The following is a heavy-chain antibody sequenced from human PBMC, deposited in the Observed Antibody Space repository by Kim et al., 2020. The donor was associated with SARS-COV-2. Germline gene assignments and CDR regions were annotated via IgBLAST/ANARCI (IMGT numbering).Heavy chain of an antibody. CDR1: GGSISSYY. CDR2: IYYSGST. V-gene: IGHV4-59*01. Sequence: SETLSLTCTVSGGSISSYYWSWIRQPPGKGLEWIGYIYYSGSTNYNPSLKSRVTISVDTSKNQFSLKLSSVTAADTAVYYCARGAYSSGWYEGYFDYWGQGTLVTVSS. J-gene: IGHJ4*02. CDR3: ARGAYSSGWYEGYFDY. D-gene: IGHD6-19*01.